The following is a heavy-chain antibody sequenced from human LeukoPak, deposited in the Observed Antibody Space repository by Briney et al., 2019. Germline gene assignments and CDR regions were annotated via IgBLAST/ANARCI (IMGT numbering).Heavy chain of an antibody. D-gene: IGHD3-3*01. Sequence: SVKVSCKASGGTFSSYAISWVRQAPGQGLEWMGGIIPIFGTANYAQKFQGRVTITADESTSTAYMELSSLRSEDTAVYYCARVFLRTIGSGFAFDIWGQGTMVTVSS. CDR1: GGTFSSYA. CDR3: ARVFLRTIGSGFAFDI. V-gene: IGHV1-69*01. J-gene: IGHJ3*02. CDR2: IIPIFGTA.